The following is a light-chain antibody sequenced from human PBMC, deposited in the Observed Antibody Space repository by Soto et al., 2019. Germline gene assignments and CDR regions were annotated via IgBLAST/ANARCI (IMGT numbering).Light chain of an antibody. V-gene: IGKV3-15*01. CDR3: QQYYNWRRT. CDR1: RSVSNY. Sequence: ETVMTQSRAIQSVSPLVRASLSCSASRSVSNYLAWYQQKTGQAPRLLIYDVSTRATGVPARFSGSGSGTEFTLTITSLQSEDFAVYYCQQYYNWRRTFGQGTKVDIK. J-gene: IGKJ1*01. CDR2: DVS.